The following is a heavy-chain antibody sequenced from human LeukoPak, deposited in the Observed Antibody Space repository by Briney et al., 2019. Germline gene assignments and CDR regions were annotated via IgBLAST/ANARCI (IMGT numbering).Heavy chain of an antibody. CDR3: ARADVDIVGTGDGYFDY. CDR1: GYTFTNYG. D-gene: IGHD5-12*01. J-gene: IGHJ4*02. Sequence: ASVKVSCQASGYTFTNYGIRWVRPAPAQELKWMGWIYSYNGNNNYAKKLTGRVTMTTDTSTSTAYMELRSLRSDDTAVYYCARADVDIVGTGDGYFDYWGQGTLVTVSS. V-gene: IGHV1-18*01. CDR2: IYSYNGNN.